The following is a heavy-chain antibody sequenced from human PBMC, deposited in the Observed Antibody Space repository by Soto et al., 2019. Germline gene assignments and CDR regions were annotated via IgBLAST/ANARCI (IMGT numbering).Heavy chain of an antibody. CDR2: ISYDGSNK. CDR3: AKEGGAPPGYGSGWYPMYYFDY. J-gene: IGHJ4*02. D-gene: IGHD6-19*01. V-gene: IGHV3-30*18. Sequence: QVQLVESGGGVVQPGRSLRLSCPASGFTFSSYGMHWVRQAPGKGLEWVAVISYDGSNKYYADSVKGRFTISRDNSKNTLYLQMNSLRAADTSVYYCAKEGGAPPGYGSGWYPMYYFDYWGQGTLVTVSS. CDR1: GFTFSSYG.